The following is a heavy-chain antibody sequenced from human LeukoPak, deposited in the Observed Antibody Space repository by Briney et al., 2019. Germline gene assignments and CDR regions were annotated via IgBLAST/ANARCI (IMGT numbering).Heavy chain of an antibody. CDR3: ARAPYDYVWGNYRRTYDY. Sequence: SETLSLTCAVYGGSFSGYYWSWIRQPPGKGLEWIGEINHSGSTNYNPSLKSRVTISVDTSKNQFSLKLSSVTAADTAVYYCARAPYDYVWGNYRRTYDYWGQGTLVTVSS. CDR2: INHSGST. V-gene: IGHV4-34*01. J-gene: IGHJ4*02. D-gene: IGHD3-16*02. CDR1: GGSFSGYY.